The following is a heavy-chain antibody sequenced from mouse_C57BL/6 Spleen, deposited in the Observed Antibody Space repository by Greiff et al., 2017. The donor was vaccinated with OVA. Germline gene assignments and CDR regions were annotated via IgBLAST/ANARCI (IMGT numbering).Heavy chain of an antibody. CDR1: GYAFSSSW. J-gene: IGHJ4*01. CDR3: ANAEDAMDY. V-gene: IGHV1-82*01. CDR2: IYPGDGDT. Sequence: QVQLQQSGPELVKPGASVKISCKASGYAFSSSWMNWVKQRPGKGLEWIGRIYPGDGDTNYNGKFKGKATLTADKSSSTAYMQLSSLTSEDSAVYCCANAEDAMDYWGQGTSVTVSS.